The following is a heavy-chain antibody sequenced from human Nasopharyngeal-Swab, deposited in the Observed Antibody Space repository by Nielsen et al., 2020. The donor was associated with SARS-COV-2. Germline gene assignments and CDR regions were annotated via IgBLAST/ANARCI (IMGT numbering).Heavy chain of an antibody. CDR2: INHSGST. Sequence: PGKGLEWIGEINHSGSTNYNPSLKSRVTISVDTSKNQFSLKLSSVTAAATAVYYCARGPQGGSRRPYYFDYWGQGTLVTVSS. V-gene: IGHV4-34*01. J-gene: IGHJ4*02. CDR3: ARGPQGGSRRPYYFDY. D-gene: IGHD1-26*01.